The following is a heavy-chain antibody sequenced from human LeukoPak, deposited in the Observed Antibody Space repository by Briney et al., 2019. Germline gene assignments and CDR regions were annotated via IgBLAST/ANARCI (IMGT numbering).Heavy chain of an antibody. V-gene: IGHV3-23*01. J-gene: IGHJ4*02. CDR1: GFTFSSYA. Sequence: GGSLRLSCAASGFTFSSYAMSWVRQAPGKGLEWVSAISGSGGSTYYADSVKGRFTISRDNSKNTLYLQMNSLRAEYPAVYYFGKLFDYYDSSGYDYGGKGTLVTVS. D-gene: IGHD3-22*01. CDR3: GKLFDYYDSSGYDY. CDR2: ISGSGGST.